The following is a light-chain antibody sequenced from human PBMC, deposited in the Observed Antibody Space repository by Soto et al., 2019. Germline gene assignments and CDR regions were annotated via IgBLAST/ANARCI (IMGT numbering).Light chain of an antibody. CDR2: DAS. CDR1: ESLSNW. Sequence: IQMTQSPSILSASVGARFALTCRASESLSNWLAWYQQKPGKAPKVLIYDASRLQSGVPERFSGSGSGTEFTLTISSLQADDIATYYCQQYKSYSYTFGQGTNLEI. CDR3: QQYKSYSYT. V-gene: IGKV1-5*01. J-gene: IGKJ2*01.